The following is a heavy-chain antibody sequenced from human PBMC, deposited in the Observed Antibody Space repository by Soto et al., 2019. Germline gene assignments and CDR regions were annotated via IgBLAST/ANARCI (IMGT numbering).Heavy chain of an antibody. CDR1: GGSISSYY. V-gene: IGHV4-59*04. Sequence: PSETLSLTCTVSGGSISSYYWSWIRQPPGKGLEWIGSIYYTGRTYYNPSLKSRVTMSVDTSKNQFSLKLTSVTAADTAVYYCARDRAAVASTFDYWGPGTLVTVSS. D-gene: IGHD6-13*01. J-gene: IGHJ4*02. CDR3: ARDRAAVASTFDY. CDR2: IYYTGRT.